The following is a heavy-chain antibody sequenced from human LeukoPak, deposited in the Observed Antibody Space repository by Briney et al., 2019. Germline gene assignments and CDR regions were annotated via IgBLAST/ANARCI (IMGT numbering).Heavy chain of an antibody. V-gene: IGHV1-69*05. CDR2: IIPIFGTA. CDR1: GGTFSSYA. J-gene: IGHJ4*02. Sequence: VASVKVSCKASGGTFSSYAISWVRQSPGQGLEWMGRIIPIFGTANYAQNFQGRVTITTDESTSPAYMEMSSLRSEDTAVYYCARGFDSYGPFDYWGQGTLVTVSS. D-gene: IGHD5-18*01. CDR3: ARGFDSYGPFDY.